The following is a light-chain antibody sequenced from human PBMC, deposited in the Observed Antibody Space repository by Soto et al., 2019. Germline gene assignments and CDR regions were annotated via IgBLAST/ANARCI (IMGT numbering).Light chain of an antibody. J-gene: IGKJ2*01. CDR1: QSISSW. CDR3: QQYNSSPYT. CDR2: DAS. Sequence: DIQMTQSPSTLSASVGDRVTINCRASQSISSWLAWYQQKPGKAPKLLIYDASSLESGVLSRFSGSESGTEFTLTISSLQPDDFATYYCQQYNSSPYTFGPGTKLEIK. V-gene: IGKV1-5*01.